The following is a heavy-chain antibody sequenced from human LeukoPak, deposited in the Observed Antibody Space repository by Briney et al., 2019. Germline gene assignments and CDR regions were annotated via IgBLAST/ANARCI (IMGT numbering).Heavy chain of an antibody. CDR3: VREGRGRSGTNAYDI. V-gene: IGHV3-13*01. CDR2: IATSGDT. CDR1: GFSFSRYE. Sequence: QPGGSLRLSCASSGFSFSRYEMHWVRQGTGKRLEWVSAIATSGDTFYAGSVKGRFTISRENAKDSLCLQMNSLSAGDTAVYYCVREGRGRSGTNAYDIWGQGTVVTVST. J-gene: IGHJ3*02. D-gene: IGHD6-19*01.